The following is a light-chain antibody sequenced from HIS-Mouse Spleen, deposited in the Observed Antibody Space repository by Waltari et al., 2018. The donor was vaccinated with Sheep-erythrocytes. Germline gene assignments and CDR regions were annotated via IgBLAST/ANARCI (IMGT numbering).Light chain of an antibody. J-gene: IGLJ1*01. CDR3: CSYAGSYTYV. Sequence: QSALTQPRSVSGSPGQSVTISCTGTSSDVGGYNYVSWYQQHPGQAPKLMIYDVSKRPDGVPDRFSGSKSGNTASLTISGLQAEDEADYYCCSYAGSYTYVFGTGTKVTVL. CDR2: DVS. V-gene: IGLV2-11*01. CDR1: SSDVGGYNY.